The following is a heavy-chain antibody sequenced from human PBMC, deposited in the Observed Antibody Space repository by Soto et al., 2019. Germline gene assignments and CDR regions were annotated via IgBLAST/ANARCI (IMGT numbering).Heavy chain of an antibody. V-gene: IGHV3-23*01. CDR2: ISGSGGST. CDR3: AKDRCGGDCYFFDY. Sequence: GGSLRLSCAGSGLTFSGFTFRSFAMSWVRQAPGKGLEWVSGISGSGGSTYYAGSVKGRFTISRDNSKNTLYLQMNSLRAEDTAVYYCAKDRCGGDCYFFDYWGQGT. J-gene: IGHJ4*02. D-gene: IGHD2-21*02. CDR1: GLTFSGFTFRSFA.